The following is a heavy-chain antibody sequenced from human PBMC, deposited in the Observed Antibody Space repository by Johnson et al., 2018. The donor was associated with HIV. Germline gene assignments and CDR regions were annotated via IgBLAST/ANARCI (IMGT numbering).Heavy chain of an antibody. D-gene: IGHD1-26*01. CDR2: IDWNGGST. J-gene: IGHJ3*02. Sequence: QLVESGGGLVRPGGSLRLSCAASGFTFDDYGMSWVRQVPGKGLEWLSGIDWNGGSTSYADCVKGRFTISRDNAKNSLYLQMNSLRAEDTAVYYCAKDRGWELLTTDAFDIWGQGTMVTVSS. CDR3: AKDRGWELLTTDAFDI. CDR1: GFTFDDYG. V-gene: IGHV3-20*04.